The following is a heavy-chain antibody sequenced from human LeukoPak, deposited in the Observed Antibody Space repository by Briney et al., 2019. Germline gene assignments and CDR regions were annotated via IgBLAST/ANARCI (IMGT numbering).Heavy chain of an antibody. CDR3: ANYGDYYYFYY. J-gene: IGHJ4*02. CDR2: ISYDGSNK. V-gene: IGHV3-30*18. D-gene: IGHD4-17*01. CDR1: GFTLSSYW. Sequence: GGSLRLSCAASGFTLSSYWMQWVRQVPGKGLEWVAVISYDGSNKYSADSVKGRFTISRDNSKNTLYLQMNSLRAEDTAVYYCANYGDYYYFYYWGQGTLVTVSS.